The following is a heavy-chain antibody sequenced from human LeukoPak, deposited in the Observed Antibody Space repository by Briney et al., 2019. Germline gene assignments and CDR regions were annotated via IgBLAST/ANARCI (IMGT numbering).Heavy chain of an antibody. Sequence: GRSLRLSCAASGFTFSSYAMHWVRQAPGKGLEWVAVISYDGSNKYYADSVKGRFTISRDNSKNTLYLQMNSLRAEDTAVYYCARDSPVAYGGNIDYWGQGTLATVSS. D-gene: IGHD4-23*01. CDR3: ARDSPVAYGGNIDY. CDR2: ISYDGSNK. V-gene: IGHV3-30*04. CDR1: GFTFSSYA. J-gene: IGHJ4*02.